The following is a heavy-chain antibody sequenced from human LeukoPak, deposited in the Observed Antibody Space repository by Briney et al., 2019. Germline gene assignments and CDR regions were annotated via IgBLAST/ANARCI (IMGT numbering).Heavy chain of an antibody. J-gene: IGHJ4*02. V-gene: IGHV3-30-3*01. CDR1: GFTFSSYA. CDR3: ARDHYYGSVLDW. Sequence: PGRSLRLSCAASGFTFSSYAMHWVRQAPGKGLEWVAVISYDGSNKYYADSVKGRFTISRDNSKNTLYLQMNSLRAEDTAVYYCARDHYYGSVLDWWGQGTLVTVSS. D-gene: IGHD3-10*01. CDR2: ISYDGSNK.